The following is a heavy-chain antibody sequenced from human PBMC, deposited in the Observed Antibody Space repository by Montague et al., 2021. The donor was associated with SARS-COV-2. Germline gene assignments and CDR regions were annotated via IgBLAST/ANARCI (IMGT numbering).Heavy chain of an antibody. J-gene: IGHJ6*02. V-gene: IGHV4-4*09. CDR2: IDNSGST. D-gene: IGHD1-20*01. CDR3: ARLTGSRVYYYHYGLDV. CDR1: GDSIRESH. Sequence: SETLSLTGTVSGDSIRESHWSWIRQPPGKGLEWIGYIDNSGSTNYNPALESRVTLTVSASNNQFYLTLRSVTAADTAVYYCARLTGSRVYYYHYGLDVWGQGTTVTVSS.